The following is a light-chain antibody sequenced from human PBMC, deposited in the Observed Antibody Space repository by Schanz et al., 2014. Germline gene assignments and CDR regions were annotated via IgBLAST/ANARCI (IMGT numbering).Light chain of an antibody. Sequence: DIQMTQSPSSLSASVGDRVTITCRASQSISSYLNWYQQKPGKAPKLLIYATSTLQSGVPSRFSGSGSGTDFTFTISTLQPEDIATYYCLQSDNLPHFGGGTKVEVK. CDR1: QSISSY. CDR3: LQSDNLPH. V-gene: IGKV1-33*01. J-gene: IGKJ4*01. CDR2: ATS.